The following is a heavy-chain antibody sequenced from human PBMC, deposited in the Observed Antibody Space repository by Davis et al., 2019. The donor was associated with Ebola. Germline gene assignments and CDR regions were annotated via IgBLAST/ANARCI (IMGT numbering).Heavy chain of an antibody. D-gene: IGHD5-24*01. CDR1: GGSFSGYY. V-gene: IGHV4-34*01. CDR2: IHHSGST. J-gene: IGHJ4*02. Sequence: MPGGSLRLSCAVYGGSFSGYYWSWIRQPPGKGLEWIGEIHHSGSTNYNPSLKSRVTISVDTSKNQFSLKLSSVTAADTAVYYCASYLEWGQGTLVTVSS. CDR3: ASYLE.